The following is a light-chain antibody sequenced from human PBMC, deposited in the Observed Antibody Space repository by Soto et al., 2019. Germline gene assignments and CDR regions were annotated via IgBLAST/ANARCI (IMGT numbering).Light chain of an antibody. J-gene: IGKJ5*01. CDR3: QQFVSSPIT. CDR1: QSVSSSY. CDR2: SAS. Sequence: EIVLTQSPGTLSLSPGERATLSCRASQSVSSSYLAWYQQKPGQAPRLLIYSASNRATGIPDRFSGSGSGTDFTLTISRLEPEDFAVYYCQQFVSSPITFGQGTRLEIK. V-gene: IGKV3-20*01.